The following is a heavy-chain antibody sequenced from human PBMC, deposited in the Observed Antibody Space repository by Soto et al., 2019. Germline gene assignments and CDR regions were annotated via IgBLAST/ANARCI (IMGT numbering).Heavy chain of an antibody. CDR3: AREGDSSSGEPFDY. D-gene: IGHD6-6*01. CDR1: GYTFTGYY. J-gene: IGHJ4*02. Sequence: QVQLVQSGAEVKKPGASVKVSCKASGYTFTGYYMHWVRQAPGQGLEWMGWIKPNSGGTNYAQKIQGWVTMTRDTSISTAYMELSRLRSDDTAVYYCAREGDSSSGEPFDYWGQGPLVTVSS. CDR2: IKPNSGGT. V-gene: IGHV1-2*04.